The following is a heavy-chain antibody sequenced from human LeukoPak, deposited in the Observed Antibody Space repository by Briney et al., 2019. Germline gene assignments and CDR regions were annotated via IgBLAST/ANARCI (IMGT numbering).Heavy chain of an antibody. D-gene: IGHD1/OR15-1a*01. CDR2: IDPSDSYT. Sequence: GESLKISCKGSGYSFTSYWIGWVRQMPGKGLEWMGRIDPSDSYTNYSPSFQGHVTISADKSISTAYLQWSSLKASDTAMYYCARSANMQSYYYYGMDVWGQGTTVTVSS. V-gene: IGHV5-10-1*01. CDR1: GYSFTSYW. J-gene: IGHJ6*02. CDR3: ARSANMQSYYYYGMDV.